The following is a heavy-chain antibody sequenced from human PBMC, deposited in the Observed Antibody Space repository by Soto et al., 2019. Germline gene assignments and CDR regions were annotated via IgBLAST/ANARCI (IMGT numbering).Heavy chain of an antibody. CDR3: ARERGRVTNSGVVISATHMGV. Sequence: EVQLVESGGALVQPGGSLRLSCAASGFTFSTYWMYWVRQAPGKGLVWVSRLDPEGGSTIYADSVKGRFTISRDNARNTLYLQMESVRGEGTAVYCCARERGRVTNSGVVISATHMGVWGKGTTVTVSS. J-gene: IGHJ6*03. D-gene: IGHD3-3*01. CDR2: LDPEGGST. V-gene: IGHV3-74*01. CDR1: GFTFSTYW.